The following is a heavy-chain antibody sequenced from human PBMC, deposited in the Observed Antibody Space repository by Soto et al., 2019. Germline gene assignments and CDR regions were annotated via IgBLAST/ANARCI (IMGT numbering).Heavy chain of an antibody. V-gene: IGHV3-30-3*01. D-gene: IGHD3-3*01. J-gene: IGHJ4*02. CDR2: ISYDGSNK. CDR3: ASLRFLEWLEEHVFDY. CDR1: GFTFSSYA. Sequence: GGSLRLSCAASGFTFSSYAMHWVLQAPGKGLEWVAVISYDGSNKYYADSVKGRFTISRDNSKNTLYLQMNSLRAEDTAVYYCASLRFLEWLEEHVFDYWGQGTLVTVSS.